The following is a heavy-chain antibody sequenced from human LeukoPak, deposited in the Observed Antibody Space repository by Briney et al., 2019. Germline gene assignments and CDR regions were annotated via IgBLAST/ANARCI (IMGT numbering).Heavy chain of an antibody. V-gene: IGHV1-2*02. CDR2: INPNSGGT. J-gene: IGHJ5*02. D-gene: IGHD6-19*01. Sequence: ASVKVSCKASGYTFTGYYMHWVRQAPGQGLEWMGWINPNSGGTNYAQKFQGRVTMTTDTSTSTAYMELRSLRSDDTAVYYCARVGGSGWYPAKNWFDPWGQGTLVTVSS. CDR1: GYTFTGYY. CDR3: ARVGGSGWYPAKNWFDP.